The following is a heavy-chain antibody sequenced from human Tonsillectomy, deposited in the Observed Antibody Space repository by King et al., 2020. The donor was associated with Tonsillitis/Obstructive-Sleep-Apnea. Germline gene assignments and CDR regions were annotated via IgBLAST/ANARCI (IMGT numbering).Heavy chain of an antibody. CDR1: GFTFDDYP. CDR2: ISWNSGNI. V-gene: IGHV3-9*01. J-gene: IGHJ4*02. Sequence: VQLVESGGGLVQPGRSLRLSCAASGFTFDDYPMHWVRQAPGKGLEWVSGISWNSGNIGYADSVKGRFTISRDNAKNSLYLLMNSLRAEDTALYYCAKALLASWVYFDSWGQGTLVTVSS. CDR3: AKALLASWVYFDS. D-gene: IGHD2-8*02.